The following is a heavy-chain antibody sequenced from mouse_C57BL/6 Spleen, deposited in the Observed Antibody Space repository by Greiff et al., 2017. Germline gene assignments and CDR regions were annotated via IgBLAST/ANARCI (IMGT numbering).Heavy chain of an antibody. D-gene: IGHD1-1*01. J-gene: IGHJ2*01. CDR1: GYTFTSYW. CDR3: ARSGRYGSSHFDY. V-gene: IGHV1-50*01. CDR2: IDPSDSYH. Sequence: VQLQQPGAELVMPGASVKLSCQASGYTFTSYWMQWVQQRPGQGLAWIGEIDPSDSYHNSNQKIKGKATLTVDTSSSTAYRQLSSLTSEDSAVYYCARSGRYGSSHFDYWGQGTTLTVSS.